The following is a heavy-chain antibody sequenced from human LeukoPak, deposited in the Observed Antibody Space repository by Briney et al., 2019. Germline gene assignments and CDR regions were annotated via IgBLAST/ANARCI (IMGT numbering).Heavy chain of an antibody. J-gene: IGHJ4*02. CDR1: GFTFSSYT. V-gene: IGHV3-21*01. CDR3: ARDRGVDY. CDR2: ISSSSNYI. Sequence: TGGSLRLSCAASGFTFSSYTMNWVRQAPGKGLEWVSSISSSSNYIYNADSVKGRFTISRDNAKNSVYLQMNSLRAEDTAVYYCARDRGVDYWGQGTLVTVSS. D-gene: IGHD2-15*01.